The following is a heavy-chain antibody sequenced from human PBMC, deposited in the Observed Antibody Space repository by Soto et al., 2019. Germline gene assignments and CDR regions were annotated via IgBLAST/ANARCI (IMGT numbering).Heavy chain of an antibody. J-gene: IGHJ6*03. V-gene: IGHV3-21*01. D-gene: IGHD2-21*01. CDR1: GFSFSSYS. Sequence: GGSLRLSCAASGFSFSSYSLSWVRQAPGKGLEWVSSISTSSSYINYADSAKGRFTISRDNAKNSLYLQMNSLRVEDTAVYYCAREVSRATSGYYYMDVWGKGTTVTVSS. CDR3: AREVSRATSGYYYMDV. CDR2: ISTSSSYI.